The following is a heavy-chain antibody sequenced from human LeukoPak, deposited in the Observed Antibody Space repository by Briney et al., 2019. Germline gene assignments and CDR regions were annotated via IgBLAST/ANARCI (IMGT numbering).Heavy chain of an antibody. J-gene: IGHJ4*02. V-gene: IGHV3-9*01. CDR1: GFTFSSYA. CDR2: ISWNSGSI. Sequence: GGSLRLSCAASGFTFSSYAMSWVRQAPGKGLEWVSGISWNSGSIGYADSVKGRFTISRDNAKNSLYLQMNSLRAEDTALYYCAKDMRDSGYDPIDYWGQGTLVTVSS. D-gene: IGHD5-12*01. CDR3: AKDMRDSGYDPIDY.